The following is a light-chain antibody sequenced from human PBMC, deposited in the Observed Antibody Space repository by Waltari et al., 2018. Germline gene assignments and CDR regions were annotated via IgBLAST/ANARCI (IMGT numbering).Light chain of an antibody. CDR3: QTGGHGTWV. J-gene: IGLJ3*02. CDR1: SGHSTNL. CDR2: VKSDGSH. Sequence: QLVLTQSPSASASLGASVKLTCTLSSGHSTNLIAWHQQQPEKGPRFLMNVKSDGSHNKGVGIPDRFSGSSSGAERYLTISSLQSEDEADYYCQTGGHGTWVFGGGTRLTVL. V-gene: IGLV4-69*01.